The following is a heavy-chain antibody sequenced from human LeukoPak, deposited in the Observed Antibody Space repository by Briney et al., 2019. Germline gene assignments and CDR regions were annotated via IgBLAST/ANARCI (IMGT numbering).Heavy chain of an antibody. D-gene: IGHD2-15*01. CDR1: GFTFSSYS. CDR3: ARAPLGYCSGGSCYDLDY. V-gene: IGHV3-21*01. CDR2: ISSSSSYI. J-gene: IGHJ4*02. Sequence: PGGSLRLSCAASGFTFSSYSMNWIRQAPGKGLEWVSSISSSSSYIYYADSVKGRFTISRDNAKNSLYLQMNSLRAEDTAVYYCARAPLGYCSGGSCYDLDYWGQGTLVTVSS.